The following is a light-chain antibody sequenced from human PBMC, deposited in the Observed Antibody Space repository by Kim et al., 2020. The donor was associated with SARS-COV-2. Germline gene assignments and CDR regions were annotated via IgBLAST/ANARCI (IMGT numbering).Light chain of an antibody. CDR1: QSVTNN. CDR2: GAS. Sequence: PEERATLSCRASQSVTNNLAWYQHKPGQAPRLLIYGASTRATGIPARFSGSGSGTEFTLTISSLQSEDFAVYYCQQYNNWPPFTFGPGTKVDIK. J-gene: IGKJ3*01. V-gene: IGKV3-15*01. CDR3: QQYNNWPPFT.